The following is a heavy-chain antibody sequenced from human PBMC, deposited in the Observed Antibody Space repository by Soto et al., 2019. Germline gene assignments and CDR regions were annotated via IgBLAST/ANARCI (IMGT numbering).Heavy chain of an antibody. D-gene: IGHD2-15*01. CDR3: ARDQPRYCSGGSCLYNWFDP. Sequence: QVQLVQSGAEVKKPGASVKVSCKASGYTFTSYGISWVRQAPGQGLEWMGWISAYNGNTNYAQKLQGRVTMTTDTSTSTAYMELRRLRSDDTAVYYCARDQPRYCSGGSCLYNWFDPWGQGTLVTVSS. CDR1: GYTFTSYG. V-gene: IGHV1-18*01. J-gene: IGHJ5*02. CDR2: ISAYNGNT.